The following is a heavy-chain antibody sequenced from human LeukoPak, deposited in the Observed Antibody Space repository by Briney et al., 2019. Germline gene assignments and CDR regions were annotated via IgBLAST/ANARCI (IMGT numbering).Heavy chain of an antibody. V-gene: IGHV3-23*01. Sequence: GGSLRLSCAASGFTFSSYAMSWVRQAPGKGLEWVSAISGSGGSTYYADSVKGRFTISRGNSKNTLYLQMNSLRAEDTAVYYCAKSGEQQLVRPKDFDYWGQGTLVTVSS. J-gene: IGHJ4*02. CDR1: GFTFSSYA. CDR2: ISGSGGST. D-gene: IGHD6-6*01. CDR3: AKSGEQQLVRPKDFDY.